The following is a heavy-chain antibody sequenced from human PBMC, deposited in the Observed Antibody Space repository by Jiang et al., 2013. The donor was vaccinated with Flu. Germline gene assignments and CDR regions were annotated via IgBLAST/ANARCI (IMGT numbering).Heavy chain of an antibody. Sequence: RQAPGEGLEWMGLISPRVGSTRYAQKFQGRITVTRDTSTSTVYMELRLLRAEDTAVYYCARDRPHNWFDPWGQGTPVTVSS. V-gene: IGHV1-46*01. CDR3: ARDRPHNWFDP. CDR2: ISPRVGST. J-gene: IGHJ5*02.